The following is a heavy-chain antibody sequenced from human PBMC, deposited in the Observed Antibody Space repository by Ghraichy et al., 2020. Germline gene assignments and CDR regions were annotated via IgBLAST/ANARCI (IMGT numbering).Heavy chain of an antibody. V-gene: IGHV4-61*02. CDR1: GGSISSGSYY. CDR3: ANESRIAAAQLGYYYYGMTS. CDR2: ISTSGST. D-gene: IGHD6-13*01. Sequence: SQTLSLTCTVSGGSISSGSYYLSWIRQPAGKELEWIGRISTSGSTNYNPSLKSRVTISIDTSKNQFSLKLTSVTAADTAMYYCANESRIAAAQLGYYYYGMTSGAKGPRSPSP. J-gene: IGHJ6*02.